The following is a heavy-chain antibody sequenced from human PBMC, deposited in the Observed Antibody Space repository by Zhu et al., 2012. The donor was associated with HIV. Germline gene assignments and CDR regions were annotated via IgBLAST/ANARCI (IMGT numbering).Heavy chain of an antibody. D-gene: IGHD5-18*01. V-gene: IGHV4-30-4*08. CDR3: ARGSGGTAMYN. CDR1: GGSISSGDYY. J-gene: IGHJ4*02. Sequence: QVQLQESGPGLVKPSQTLSLTCTVSGGSISSGDYYWSWIRQPPGRGLKWIGYIYHSGNTYYNPSLKSRLNMSVDTSKNQFSLRLSSVTAADTAVYYCARGSGGTAMYNWGQGTLVTVSS. CDR2: IYHSGNT.